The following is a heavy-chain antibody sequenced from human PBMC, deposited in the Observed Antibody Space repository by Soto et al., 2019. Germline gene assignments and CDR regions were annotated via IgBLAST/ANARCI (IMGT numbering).Heavy chain of an antibody. V-gene: IGHV4-34*01. CDR3: ARVFGGTGTTRYYFDY. D-gene: IGHD1-1*01. Sequence: SETLSLTCAVYGGSFSGYYWSWIRQPPGKGLGWIGEINHSGSTNYNPSLKSRVTIPVDTSKNQFSLKLSSVTAADTAVYYCARVFGGTGTTRYYFDYWGQGTLVTVS. CDR2: INHSGST. J-gene: IGHJ4*02. CDR1: GGSFSGYY.